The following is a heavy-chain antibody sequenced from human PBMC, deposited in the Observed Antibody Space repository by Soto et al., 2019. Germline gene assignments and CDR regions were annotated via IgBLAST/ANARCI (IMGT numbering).Heavy chain of an antibody. D-gene: IGHD2-2*01. CDR2: IYHSGST. V-gene: IGHV4-4*02. Sequence: SETLSLTCAFSGCSISSSNWWSWVRQPPGKGLEWIGEIYHSGSTNYNPSLKSRVTISVDKSKNQFSLKLSSVTAADTAVYYCARVYCSSTSCQGPIDYWGQGTLVTVSS. CDR1: GCSISSSNW. J-gene: IGHJ4*02. CDR3: ARVYCSSTSCQGPIDY.